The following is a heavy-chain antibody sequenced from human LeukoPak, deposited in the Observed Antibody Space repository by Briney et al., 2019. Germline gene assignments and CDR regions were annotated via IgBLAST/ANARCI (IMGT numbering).Heavy chain of an antibody. CDR1: GGSISSTNW. CDR2: IYHSGST. V-gene: IGHV4-4*02. J-gene: IGHJ3*01. CDR3: ATGRQGNY. Sequence: SETLSLTCAVSGGSISSTNWWSWVHPPPEKGLEWIGEIYHSGSTNYNPSLESRVTMSVDKSKNQFSLKLNSMTAADTAVYYCATGRQGNYWGQGTMVIVSS. D-gene: IGHD1-1*01.